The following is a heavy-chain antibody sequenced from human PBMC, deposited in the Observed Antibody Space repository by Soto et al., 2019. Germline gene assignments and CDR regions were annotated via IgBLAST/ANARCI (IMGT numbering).Heavy chain of an antibody. CDR3: ARVWDIVEVPAFSGMDV. J-gene: IGHJ6*02. D-gene: IGHD2-2*01. CDR2: MNPNSGNT. Sequence: ASVKVSCKASGYTFTSYDINWVRQATGQGLEWMGWMNPNSGNTGYAQKFQGRVTMTRNTSISTAYMELSSLRSEDTAVYYCARVWDIVEVPAFSGMDVWGQGTTVTVSS. V-gene: IGHV1-8*01. CDR1: GYTFTSYD.